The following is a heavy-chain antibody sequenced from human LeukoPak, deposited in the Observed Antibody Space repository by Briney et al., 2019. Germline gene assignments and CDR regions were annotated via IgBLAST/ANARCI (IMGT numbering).Heavy chain of an antibody. Sequence: ASVKVSCKPSGYTFISYGISWVRQAPGQGLEWMGWISAYNGNTNYAQKLQGRVTMTRDTSTSTVYMELSSLRSEDTAVYYCARDHLNGDYYFDYWGQGTLVTVSS. CDR2: ISAYNGNT. V-gene: IGHV1-18*01. CDR3: ARDHLNGDYYFDY. J-gene: IGHJ4*02. D-gene: IGHD4-17*01. CDR1: GYTFISYG.